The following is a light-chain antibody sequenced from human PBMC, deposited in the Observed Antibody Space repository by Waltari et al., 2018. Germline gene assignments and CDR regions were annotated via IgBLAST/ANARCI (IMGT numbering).Light chain of an antibody. CDR1: SSDVGGYNY. J-gene: IGLJ1*01. CDR2: AVT. V-gene: IGLV2-14*01. Sequence: QSALTQPASVSGSPGQSVAISCTGTSSDVGGYNYFPWYQQHPGKAPKLLIYAVTSRPSGVSDRFSGSKSGNTASLTISGLQAEDEADYYCSSYTSITTFYVFGTATKVTVL. CDR3: SSYTSITTFYV.